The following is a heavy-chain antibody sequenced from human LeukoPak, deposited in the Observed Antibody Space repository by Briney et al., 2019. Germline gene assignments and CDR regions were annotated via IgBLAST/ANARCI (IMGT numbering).Heavy chain of an antibody. CDR1: GFTFDDYA. Sequence: GGSLRLSCAASGFTFDDYAMYWVRQAPGKGPVWVARINTDGGSLNYADSVKGRFTISRDNAENTLYLQMNSLGAEDTAVYYCARRINYYDSSGYYYVRYFDSWGQGTLVAVSS. J-gene: IGHJ4*02. CDR3: ARRINYYDSSGYYYVRYFDS. CDR2: INTDGGSL. V-gene: IGHV3-74*01. D-gene: IGHD3-22*01.